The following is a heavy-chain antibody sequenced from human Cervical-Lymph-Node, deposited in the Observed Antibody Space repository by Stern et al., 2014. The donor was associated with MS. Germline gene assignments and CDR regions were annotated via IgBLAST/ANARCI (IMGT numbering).Heavy chain of an antibody. J-gene: IGHJ4*02. V-gene: IGHV1-18*01. CDR1: GHTTTSYG. D-gene: IGHD6-25*01. CDR3: ATFIATAGTFNY. CDR2: ISAHNGKT. Sequence: VHLVQSGAEVKKPGASVKVSCKASGHTTTSYGISWVRQAPRQGLEWMGWISAHNGKTNYVQKFQGRVTMTTDTSTSTAYMEVRSLRSDDTAVYYCATFIATAGTFNYWGQGTLVTVSS.